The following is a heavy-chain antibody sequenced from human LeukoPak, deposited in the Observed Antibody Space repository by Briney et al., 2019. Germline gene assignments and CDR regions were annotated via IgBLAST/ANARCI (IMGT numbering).Heavy chain of an antibody. CDR1: GGSFSGYY. J-gene: IGHJ4*02. V-gene: IGHV4-34*01. D-gene: IGHD3-22*01. CDR2: INHSGST. CDR3: ARRRYDASGYYPSRGRYFDY. Sequence: SETLSLTCAVYGGSFSGYYWSWVRQPPEKGLEWIGEINHSGSTNYNPSLKSRVTISVDTSKNQFSLELTSVTAADTAVYYCARRRYDASGYYPSRGRYFDYWGQGTLVTVSS.